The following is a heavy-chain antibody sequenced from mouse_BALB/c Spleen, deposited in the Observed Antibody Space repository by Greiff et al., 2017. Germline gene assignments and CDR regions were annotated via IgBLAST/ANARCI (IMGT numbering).Heavy chain of an antibody. V-gene: IGHV1S135*01. J-gene: IGHJ4*01. D-gene: IGHD4-1*01. Sequence: EVQLQQSGPELMKPGASVKISCKASGYSFTSYYMHWVKQSHGKSLEWIGYIDPFNGGTSYNQKFKGKATLTVDKSSSTAYMHLSSLTSEDSAVYYCARWGTWEGAMDYWGQGTSVTVSS. CDR2: IDPFNGGT. CDR3: ARWGTWEGAMDY. CDR1: GYSFTSYY.